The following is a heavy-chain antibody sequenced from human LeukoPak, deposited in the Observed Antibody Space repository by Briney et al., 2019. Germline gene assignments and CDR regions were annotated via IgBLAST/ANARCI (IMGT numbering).Heavy chain of an antibody. D-gene: IGHD3-10*01. V-gene: IGHV1-69*04. CDR1: GGTFSSYA. CDR2: IIPILGIA. J-gene: IGHJ3*02. CDR3: ARGGFGELLTGAFDI. Sequence: SVKVSCKASGGTFSSYAISWVRQAPGQGLEWMGRIIPILGIANYAQKFQGRVTITADKSTSTAYMELSSLRSEDTAVYYCARGGFGELLTGAFDIRGQGTMVTVSS.